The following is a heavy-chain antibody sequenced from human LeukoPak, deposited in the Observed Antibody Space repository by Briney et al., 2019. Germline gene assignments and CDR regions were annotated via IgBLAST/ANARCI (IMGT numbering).Heavy chain of an antibody. J-gene: IGHJ4*02. V-gene: IGHV1-2*02. D-gene: IGHD1-26*01. CDR2: FNPNNGGT. CDR3: ARDPVGRWSPDLDY. Sequence: ASVKVSCKSSGYTFTAYYMHWVRQAPGQGLEWMGWFNPNNGGTNYAQMFQGRVTMTRDTSISTAYMELSRLRSDDTAVYYCARDPVGRWSPDLDYWGQGTLVTVSS. CDR1: GYTFTAYY.